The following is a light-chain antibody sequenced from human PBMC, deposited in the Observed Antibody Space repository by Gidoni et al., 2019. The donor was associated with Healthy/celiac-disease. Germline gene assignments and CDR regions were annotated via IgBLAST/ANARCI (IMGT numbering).Light chain of an antibody. CDR1: QSISSY. CDR3: QQSYSTRPT. J-gene: IGKJ1*01. CDR2: AAS. V-gene: IGKV1-39*01. Sequence: DIQMTQSPSSLSASVGDRVHITCRASQSISSYLHWYQQKPGKAPKLLIYAASSLQRGVPSRFSSSRAGTDVTLTISSRQQEDFATDYCQQSYSTRPTFGQGTKVEIK.